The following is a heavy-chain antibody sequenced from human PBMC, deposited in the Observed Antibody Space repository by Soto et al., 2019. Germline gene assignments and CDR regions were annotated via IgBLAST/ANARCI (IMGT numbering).Heavy chain of an antibody. CDR2: IRDKANSYTT. V-gene: IGHV3-72*01. J-gene: IGHJ3*02. CDR1: GFTFSDHY. Sequence: EVQMVESGGGLVQPGRSLKLSCAASGFTFSDHYMDWVRQAPWKGLEWVGRIRDKANSYTTEYAASVKGRFTISRDDSKNSLYLQMNSLKTEDTAVYYCARGDDYNDGVYASDIWGQGTMVTVSS. CDR3: ARGDDYNDGVYASDI. D-gene: IGHD2-8*01.